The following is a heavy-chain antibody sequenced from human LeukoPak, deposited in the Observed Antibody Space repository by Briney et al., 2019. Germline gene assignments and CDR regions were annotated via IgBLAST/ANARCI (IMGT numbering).Heavy chain of an antibody. Sequence: PSESLSLTCTVSGGSISSYYWSWIRQPPGKGLEWIGYIYSSGSTNYNPSLKSRVTISVDTSENQFSLKLSSVTAADTAVYYCAREGQGDRYYFDYWGQGTLVTVST. CDR1: GGSISSYY. CDR3: AREGQGDRYYFDY. V-gene: IGHV4-59*01. J-gene: IGHJ4*02. D-gene: IGHD3-16*01. CDR2: IYSSGST.